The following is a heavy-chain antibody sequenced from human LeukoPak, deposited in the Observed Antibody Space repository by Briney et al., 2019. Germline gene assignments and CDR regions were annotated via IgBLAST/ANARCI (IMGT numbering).Heavy chain of an antibody. V-gene: IGHV3-53*01. D-gene: IGHD2-15*01. CDR2: IYSGGGT. J-gene: IGHJ4*02. Sequence: PGGSLRLSCAASGLSVSTTYMTWVRQAPGKGLEWVSVIYSGGGTNYADSMKGRFRISRDNSKNTLYLQMNRLRAEDTAVYYCVGEDKYWGQGTLVTVSS. CDR3: VGEDKY. CDR1: GLSVSTTY.